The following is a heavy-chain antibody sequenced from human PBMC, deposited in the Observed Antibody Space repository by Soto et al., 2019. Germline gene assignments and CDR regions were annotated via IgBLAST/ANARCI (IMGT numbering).Heavy chain of an antibody. Sequence: SETLSLTCTVSGGSIRSSSYYWVWIRQPPGKGLEWIGSIYYSGTTYYNPSLRSRVTISVDTSENQFSLNLNSVTAADTAVYYCASSVTIFGGVWGQGTLVTVSS. CDR2: IYYSGTT. J-gene: IGHJ4*02. V-gene: IGHV4-39*01. D-gene: IGHD3-3*01. CDR3: ASSVTIFGGV. CDR1: GGSIRSSSYY.